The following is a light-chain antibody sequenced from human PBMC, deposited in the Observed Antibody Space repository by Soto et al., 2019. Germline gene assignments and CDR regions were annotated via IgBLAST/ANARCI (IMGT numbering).Light chain of an antibody. V-gene: IGKV3D-15*01. Sequence: TVMTQSPATLSVSPGERATLSCRASQTVSSNLAWYQQKPGQAPRLLIYGVSNRATGIPARFSGSGSGTDFTLTISNLEPEDFAVYYCQQHSHWPPWTFGQGTKVDIK. J-gene: IGKJ1*01. CDR3: QQHSHWPPWT. CDR2: GVS. CDR1: QTVSSN.